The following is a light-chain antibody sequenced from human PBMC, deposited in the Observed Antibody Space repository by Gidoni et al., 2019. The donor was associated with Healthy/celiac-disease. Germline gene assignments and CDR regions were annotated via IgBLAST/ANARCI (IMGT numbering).Light chain of an antibody. CDR1: QSISSY. J-gene: IGKJ1*01. V-gene: IGKV1-39*01. CDR2: DAS. Sequence: DIQMTQSPPSLSAYVGDRVTITCRESQSISSYLNCYQHKPGKAPKLLIYDASSLQSGVPSRCSGSGSGTDFTLTSSSLQPEDFATYYCQQSYSTPRTFXXXTKVEIK. CDR3: QQSYSTPRT.